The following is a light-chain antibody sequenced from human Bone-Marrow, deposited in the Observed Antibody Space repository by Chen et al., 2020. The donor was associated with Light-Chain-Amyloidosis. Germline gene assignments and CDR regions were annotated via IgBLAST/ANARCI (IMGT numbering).Light chain of an antibody. V-gene: IGLV3-21*02. Sequence: SYVLTQPSSASVAPGQTATISRGGNNIGTTSVHWYQQTPGQATLLVVYDDSDRPSGIPERLSGSNSGNTATLTIRRVEAGDEADYYCQVWDRSSDRPVFGGGTKLTVL. CDR2: DDS. CDR1: NIGTTS. J-gene: IGLJ3*02. CDR3: QVWDRSSDRPV.